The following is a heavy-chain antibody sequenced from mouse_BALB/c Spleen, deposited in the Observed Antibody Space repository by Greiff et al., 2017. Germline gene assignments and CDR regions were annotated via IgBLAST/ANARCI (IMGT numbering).Heavy chain of an antibody. V-gene: IGHV2-9*02. CDR1: GFSLTSYG. CDR3: ARDPGPFAY. Sequence: VQLQESGPGLVAPSQSLSITCTVSGFSLTSYGVHWVRQPPGKGLEWLGVIWAGGRTNYNSALMTRLSITKDNSKSQVFLKRNSLQTDDTAMYYCARDPGPFAYWGQGTLVTVSA. J-gene: IGHJ3*01. D-gene: IGHD3-3*01. CDR2: IWAGGRT.